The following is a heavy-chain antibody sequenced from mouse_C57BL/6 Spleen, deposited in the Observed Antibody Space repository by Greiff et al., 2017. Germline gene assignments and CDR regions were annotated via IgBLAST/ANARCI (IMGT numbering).Heavy chain of an antibody. Sequence: QVQLKQSGAELVRPGASVTLSCTASGYTFTDYEMHWVKQTPVHGLEWIGAIDPETGGTAYNQKFKGKAILTADKSSSTAYMELRSLTSEDSAVYYCTTHLNDGSSPFAYWGQGTLVTVSA. CDR1: GYTFTDYE. D-gene: IGHD1-1*01. CDR3: TTHLNDGSSPFAY. J-gene: IGHJ3*01. CDR2: IDPETGGT. V-gene: IGHV1-15*01.